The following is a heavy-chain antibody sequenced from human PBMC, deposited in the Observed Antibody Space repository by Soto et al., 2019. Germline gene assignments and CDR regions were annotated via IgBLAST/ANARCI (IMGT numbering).Heavy chain of an antibody. J-gene: IGHJ6*04. CDR2: IYYSGST. Sequence: PSETLSLTCTVSGGSISSYYWSWIRQPPGKGLEWIGYIYYSGSTNYNPSLKSRVTISVDTSKNQFSLKLSSVTAADTAVYYCVKSTTVRPSNAMDVWGTGTTVTVSS. CDR1: GGSISSYY. V-gene: IGHV4-59*12. D-gene: IGHD4-17*01. CDR3: VKSTTVRPSNAMDV.